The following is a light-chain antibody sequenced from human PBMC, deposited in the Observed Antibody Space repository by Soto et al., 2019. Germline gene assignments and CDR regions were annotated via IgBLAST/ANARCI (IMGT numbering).Light chain of an antibody. CDR2: GAS. CDR3: QHFGDSPVT. CDR1: QSVTSNS. Sequence: ENVLTQSPGTLSLSLGERATLSCSASQSVTSNSLSWYQQKPGQAPRLLIYGASNRATGIPDRFSGTGSGTDFTLTISRMEPEDFAVYYCQHFGDSPVTFGQGTRLEIK. J-gene: IGKJ5*01. V-gene: IGKV3-20*01.